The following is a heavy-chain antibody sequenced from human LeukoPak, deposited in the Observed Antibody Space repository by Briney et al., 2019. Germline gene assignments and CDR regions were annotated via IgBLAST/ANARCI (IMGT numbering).Heavy chain of an antibody. CDR1: GGSISSGSYY. Sequence: PSETLSLTCTVSGGSISSGSYYWSWIRQPAGKGLEWIGRIYTSGSTNYNPSLKSRVTISVDTSKNQFSLKLSSVTAADTAVYYCARSPEDSSGYYWSVVWFDPWGQGTLVTVSS. D-gene: IGHD3-22*01. J-gene: IGHJ5*02. CDR2: IYTSGST. V-gene: IGHV4-61*02. CDR3: ARSPEDSSGYYWSVVWFDP.